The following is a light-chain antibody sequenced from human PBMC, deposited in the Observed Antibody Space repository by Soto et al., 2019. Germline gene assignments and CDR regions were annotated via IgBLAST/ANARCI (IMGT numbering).Light chain of an antibody. V-gene: IGLV3-1*01. CDR1: KLGNEY. CDR3: QAWDSSIAV. Sequence: SSELTQPPSVSVSPGQTASITCSGDKLGNEYVFWYQQRPGQSPVLFIYKHSMRPSGISARFSGSTSGNTATLTISGTQTADEADYYCQAWDSSIAVFGGGTKVTVL. J-gene: IGLJ3*02. CDR2: KHS.